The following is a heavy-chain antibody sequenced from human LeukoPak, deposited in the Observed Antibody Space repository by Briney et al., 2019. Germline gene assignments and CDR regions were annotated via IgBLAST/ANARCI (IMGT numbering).Heavy chain of an antibody. Sequence: GGSLRLSCVVSGFAISSSWMTWVRQVPGEGLEWVANINQDGSEKHYVDSVRGRFTISRDNARDSLYLQMNSLGDTAVYYCAREPGLRYAFDIWGQGTKVTVSS. CDR3: AREPGLRYAFDI. CDR1: GFAISSSW. V-gene: IGHV3-7*01. D-gene: IGHD1-1*01. CDR2: INQDGSEK. J-gene: IGHJ3*02.